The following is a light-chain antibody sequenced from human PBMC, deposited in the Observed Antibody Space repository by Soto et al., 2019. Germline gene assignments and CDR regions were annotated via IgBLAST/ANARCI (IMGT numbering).Light chain of an antibody. V-gene: IGKV1-5*03. CDR3: QQYDGGWT. CDR1: RSISTW. J-gene: IGKJ1*01. Sequence: DIQMTQSPSTLSASVGDRVTITCRASRSISTWLAWYQQKPGKAPKLLIYKASTSESGVPSRFSGSGSGTEFTLTISSLQPDDFATYYCQQYDGGWTFGQGTKVEFK. CDR2: KAS.